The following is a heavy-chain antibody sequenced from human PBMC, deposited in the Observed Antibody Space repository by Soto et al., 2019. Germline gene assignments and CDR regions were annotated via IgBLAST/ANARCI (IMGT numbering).Heavy chain of an antibody. CDR1: GGTFSSYA. D-gene: IGHD6-6*01. CDR3: ARGFSSSSHLAAYSMGY. Sequence: QVQLVQSGAEVKKPGSSVKVSCKASGGTFSSYAISWVRQAPGQGLEWMGGIIPIFGTANYAQKFQGRVTITAXXSXSTXYMELSSLRSEDTAVYYCARGFSSSSHLAAYSMGYWGQGTLVTVSS. CDR2: IIPIFGTA. V-gene: IGHV1-69*12. J-gene: IGHJ4*02.